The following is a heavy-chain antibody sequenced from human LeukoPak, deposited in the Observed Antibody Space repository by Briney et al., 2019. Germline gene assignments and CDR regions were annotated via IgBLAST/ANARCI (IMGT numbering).Heavy chain of an antibody. D-gene: IGHD3-22*01. Sequence: SETLSLTCAVYGGSFSGYYWSWIRHPPGKGREWIGEINHSGSTNYNPSLKSRGTISVDTSKNQFSLKLSSVTAADTAVYYCASSRPKKTYYYDSSGPSNFYWGQGTLVTVSS. V-gene: IGHV4-34*01. CDR2: INHSGST. J-gene: IGHJ4*02. CDR3: ASSRPKKTYYYDSSGPSNFY. CDR1: GGSFSGYY.